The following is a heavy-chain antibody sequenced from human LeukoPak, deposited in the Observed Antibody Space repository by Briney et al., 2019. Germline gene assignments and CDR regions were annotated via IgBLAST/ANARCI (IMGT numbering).Heavy chain of an antibody. V-gene: IGHV3-9*01. CDR2: ISWNSGSI. CDR1: GFTFSSFE. CDR3: AKDYYGSGPYYFDY. J-gene: IGHJ4*02. D-gene: IGHD3-10*01. Sequence: TGGSLRLSCAASGFTFSSFEMNWVRQAPGKGLEWVSGISWNSGSIGYADSVKGRFTISRDNAKNSLYLQMNSLRAEDTALYYCAKDYYGSGPYYFDYWGQGTLVTVSS.